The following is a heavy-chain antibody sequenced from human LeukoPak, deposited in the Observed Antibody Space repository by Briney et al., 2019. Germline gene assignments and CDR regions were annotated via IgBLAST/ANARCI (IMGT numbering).Heavy chain of an antibody. CDR2: IIPVFGTA. CDR3: ARGPYSSSWYRNWFDP. V-gene: IGHV1-69*13. Sequence: SVKVSCKASGGTFSSYAISWVRQAPGQGLEWMGGIIPVFGTANYAQKFQGRVTITADESTSTAYMELSSLRSEDTAVYYCARGPYSSSWYRNWFDPWGQGTLVTVSS. CDR1: GGTFSSYA. D-gene: IGHD6-13*01. J-gene: IGHJ5*02.